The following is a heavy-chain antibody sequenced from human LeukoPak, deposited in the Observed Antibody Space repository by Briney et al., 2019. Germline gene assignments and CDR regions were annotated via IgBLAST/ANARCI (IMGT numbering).Heavy chain of an antibody. CDR1: GFTFSSYA. Sequence: GGSLRLSCAASGFTFSSYAMHWVRQAPGKRLEWVAVISYDGSNKYYADSVKGRFTISRDNSKNTLYLQMNSLRAEDTAVYYCARDPDSSGYTFDYWGQGTLVTVSS. J-gene: IGHJ4*02. D-gene: IGHD3-22*01. V-gene: IGHV3-30*04. CDR3: ARDPDSSGYTFDY. CDR2: ISYDGSNK.